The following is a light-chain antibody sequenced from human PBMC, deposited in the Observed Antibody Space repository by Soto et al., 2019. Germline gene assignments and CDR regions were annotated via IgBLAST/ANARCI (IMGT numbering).Light chain of an antibody. CDR1: QSISNW. Sequence: DIQMTQFPSTLSASVGDRVTITCRASQSISNWLAWYQQKSGKAPNLLIYKASTLESGVPSRFSGSGSGTEFTLTSSSLQPDDFATYYCQQYYSYYTFGQGTKLEI. V-gene: IGKV1-5*03. J-gene: IGKJ2*01. CDR2: KAS. CDR3: QQYYSYYT.